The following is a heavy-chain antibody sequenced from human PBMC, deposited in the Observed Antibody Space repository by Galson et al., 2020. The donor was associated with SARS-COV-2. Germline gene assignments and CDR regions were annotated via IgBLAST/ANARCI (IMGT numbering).Heavy chain of an antibody. CDR1: GGTFSSYA. Sequence: KISCKASGGTFSSYAISWVRQAPGQGLEWMGWIIPILGIANYAQKFQGRVTITADKSTSTAYMELSSLRSEDTAVYYCARSLQWLDYWGQGTLVTVSS. CDR3: ARSLQWLDY. V-gene: IGHV1-69*04. D-gene: IGHD6-19*01. J-gene: IGHJ4*02. CDR2: IIPILGIA.